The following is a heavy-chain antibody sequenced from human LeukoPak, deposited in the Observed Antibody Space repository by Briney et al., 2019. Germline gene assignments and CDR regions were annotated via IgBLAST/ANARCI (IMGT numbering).Heavy chain of an antibody. CDR3: ARVSGYDSSFIDI. D-gene: IGHD3-22*01. Sequence: ASVRVSCKSSGYTFTSHGISWVRRAPGQGLEWMGWISGHNGDTKYAQKFEGRVTMTTDRPTSTAYMEMRSLRSDDTAVYHCARVSGYDSSFIDIWGQGTMVTVSS. CDR2: ISGHNGDT. V-gene: IGHV1-18*01. J-gene: IGHJ3*02. CDR1: GYTFTSHG.